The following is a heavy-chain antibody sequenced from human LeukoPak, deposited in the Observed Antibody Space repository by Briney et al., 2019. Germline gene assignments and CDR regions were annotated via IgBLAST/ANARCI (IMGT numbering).Heavy chain of an antibody. J-gene: IGHJ4*02. Sequence: PSETLSLTCTVSGGSISSYYWSWIRQPPGKGLEWIGYIYYSGSTNYNPSLKSRVTISVDTSKNQFSLKLSSVTAADTAVYHCARGVAAIDYWGQGTLVTVSS. CDR2: IYYSGST. V-gene: IGHV4-59*01. CDR3: ARGVAAIDY. D-gene: IGHD1-26*01. CDR1: GGSISSYY.